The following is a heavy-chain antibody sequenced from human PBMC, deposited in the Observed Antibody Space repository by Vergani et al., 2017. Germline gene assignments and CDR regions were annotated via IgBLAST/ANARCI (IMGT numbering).Heavy chain of an antibody. CDR3: ARALDSSSSGVVDY. Sequence: EVQLLESGGGVVRPGGSLRLSCAASGFTFDDYGMSWVRQAPGKGLEWVSGINWNGGSTGYADSVKGRFTISRDNAKNSLYLQMNSLRAEDTALYHCARALDSSSSGVVDYWGQGTLVTVSS. CDR1: GFTFDDYG. V-gene: IGHV3-20*01. CDR2: INWNGGST. J-gene: IGHJ4*02. D-gene: IGHD6-6*01.